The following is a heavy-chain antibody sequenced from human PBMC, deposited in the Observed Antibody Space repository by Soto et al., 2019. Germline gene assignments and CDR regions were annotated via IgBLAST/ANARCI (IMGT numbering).Heavy chain of an antibody. CDR1: GFTFSSYG. D-gene: IGHD1-1*01. J-gene: IGHJ6*02. CDR2: ISYDGSNK. CDR3: AKELDDYSYGMDV. Sequence: PGGSLRLSCAASGFTFSSYGMHWVRQAPGKGLEWVAVISYDGSNKYYADPMKGRFTISRDNSKNTLYLQMNSLRAEDTAVYYCAKELDDYSYGMDVWGQGTTVTVSS. V-gene: IGHV3-30*18.